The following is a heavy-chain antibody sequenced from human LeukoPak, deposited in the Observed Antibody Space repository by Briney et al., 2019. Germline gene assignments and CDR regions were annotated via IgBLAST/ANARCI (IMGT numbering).Heavy chain of an antibody. V-gene: IGHV1-18*04. D-gene: IGHD5-18*01. CDR2: ISAYNGNT. CDR1: GYTFTGYY. J-gene: IGHJ6*02. CDR3: ARDYADTAMVTYYYYGMDV. Sequence: ASVKVSCKASGYTFTGYYIHWMRQAPGQGLEWMGWISAYNGNTNYAQKLQGRVTMTTDTSTSTAYMELRSLRSDDTAVYYCARDYADTAMVTYYYYGMDVWGQGTTVTVSS.